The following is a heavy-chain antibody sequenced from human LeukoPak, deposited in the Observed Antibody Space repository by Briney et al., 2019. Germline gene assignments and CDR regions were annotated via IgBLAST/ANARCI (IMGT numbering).Heavy chain of an antibody. D-gene: IGHD4-23*01. J-gene: IGHJ1*01. Sequence: SETLSLTCTVSGGSISSGGYYWSWIRQPAGKGLEWIGRIYTSGSTKYNPSLKSRVTMSVDTSKNQFSLKLSSVTAADTAVYYCARSTTVVPWGFQHWGQGTLVTVSS. V-gene: IGHV4-61*02. CDR1: GGSISSGGYY. CDR3: ARSTTVVPWGFQH. CDR2: IYTSGST.